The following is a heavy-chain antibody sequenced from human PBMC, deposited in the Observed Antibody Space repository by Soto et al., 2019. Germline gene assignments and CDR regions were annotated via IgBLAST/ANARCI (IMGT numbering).Heavy chain of an antibody. V-gene: IGHV2-5*02. CDR1: GFSLSSTRMA. J-gene: IGHJ4*02. CDR2: IYWDDDK. Sequence: QITLKESGPTLVQPTQTLTLSCTFSGFSLSSTRMAVGWIRPPPGKALEWLALIYWDDDKRYSLFLKSRLTITKDTSKNQVVITMSSLDPVDTARYYCAHIVVAGLGYYFDYWGQGTLVTVSS. CDR3: AHIVVAGLGYYFDY. D-gene: IGHD6-19*01.